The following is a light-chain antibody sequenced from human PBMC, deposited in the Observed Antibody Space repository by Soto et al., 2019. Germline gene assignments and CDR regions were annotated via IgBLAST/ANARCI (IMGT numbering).Light chain of an antibody. CDR3: CSYAGDYTFV. J-gene: IGLJ1*01. CDR2: DVK. V-gene: IGLV2-11*01. Sequence: QSALTQPRSVSGSPGQSVTLSCTGTSCDVGGYNYVTWYQQYPGKAPTVMIYDVKTRPSGVPDRFSGSKSGNTASLTISGLQAEDEADYYCCSYAGDYTFVFGTGTKLTVL. CDR1: SCDVGGYNY.